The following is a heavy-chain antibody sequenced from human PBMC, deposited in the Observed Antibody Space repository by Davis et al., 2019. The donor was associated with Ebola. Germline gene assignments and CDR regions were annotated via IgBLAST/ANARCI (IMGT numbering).Heavy chain of an antibody. CDR1: GFTFSSYA. CDR2: ISYDGSNK. Sequence: PGGSLRLSCAASGFTFSSYAMSWVRQAPGKGLEWVAVISYDGSNKYYADSVKGRFTISRDNSKNTLYLQMNSLRAEDTAAYYCARERFLEWLTLTHGDAFDIWGQGTMVTVSS. J-gene: IGHJ3*02. D-gene: IGHD3-3*01. V-gene: IGHV3-30*04. CDR3: ARERFLEWLTLTHGDAFDI.